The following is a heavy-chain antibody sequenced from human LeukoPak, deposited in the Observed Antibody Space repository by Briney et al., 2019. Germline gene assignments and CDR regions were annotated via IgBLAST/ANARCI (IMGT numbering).Heavy chain of an antibody. J-gene: IGHJ3*02. V-gene: IGHV3-20*04. CDR1: GSTFDDYG. CDR3: ARGGAYGDYALPDAFDI. Sequence: GGSLRLSCAASGSTFDDYGMSWVRQAPGKGLEWVSGINWNGGSTGYADSVKGRFTISRDNAKNSLYLQMNSLRAEDTALYYCARGGAYGDYALPDAFDIWGQGTMVTVSS. CDR2: INWNGGST. D-gene: IGHD4-17*01.